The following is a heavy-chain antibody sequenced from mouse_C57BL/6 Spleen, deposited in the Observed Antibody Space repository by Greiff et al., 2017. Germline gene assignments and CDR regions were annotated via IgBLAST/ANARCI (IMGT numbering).Heavy chain of an antibody. J-gene: IGHJ4*01. CDR3: ARWELLYYAMDY. V-gene: IGHV1-82*01. Sequence: VKLVESGPELVKPGASVKISCKASGYAFSSSWMNWVKQRPGKGLEWIGRIYPGDGDTNYNGKFKGKATLTADKSSSTAYMQLSSLTSEDSAVYFCARWELLYYAMDYWGQGTSVTVSS. D-gene: IGHD1-1*01. CDR2: IYPGDGDT. CDR1: GYAFSSSW.